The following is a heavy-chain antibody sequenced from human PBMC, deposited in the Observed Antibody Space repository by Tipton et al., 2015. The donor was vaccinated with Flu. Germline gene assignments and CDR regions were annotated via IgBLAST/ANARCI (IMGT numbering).Heavy chain of an antibody. D-gene: IGHD1-26*01. J-gene: IGHJ6*02. Sequence: SLRLSCAASGFSVSTNYMSWVRQAPGKGLEWVSVIYSGGSTYYADSVRGRFNISRDNSKNSLYLQMNSLRADDTAVYYCAREWSWADYYYGMDIWGQGTTVTVSS. CDR3: AREWSWADYYYGMDI. CDR1: GFSVSTNY. CDR2: IYSGGST. V-gene: IGHV3-53*01.